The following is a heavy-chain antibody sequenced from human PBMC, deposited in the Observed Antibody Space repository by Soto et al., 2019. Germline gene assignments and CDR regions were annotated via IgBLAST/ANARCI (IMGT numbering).Heavy chain of an antibody. CDR2: VYWNDER. D-gene: IGHD3-22*01. J-gene: IGHJ4*02. CDR3: AHYDSSGYFSHFDS. V-gene: IGHV2-5*01. Sequence: PHGLDLEWLAMVYWNDERRYSPSLKSRLTITQDTSKNQVVLTMTYMDPVDTATYFCAHYDSSGYFSHFDSWGQGTLVTVSS.